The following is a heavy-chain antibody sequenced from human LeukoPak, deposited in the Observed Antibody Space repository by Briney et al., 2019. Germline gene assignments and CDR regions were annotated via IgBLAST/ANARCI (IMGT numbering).Heavy chain of an antibody. V-gene: IGHV3-21*01. CDR1: GFTFSNYN. CDR2: ITRSGTYI. J-gene: IGHJ6*03. CDR3: ARLRFFPFYYMDV. Sequence: GGSLRLSCAASGFTFSNYNMNWVRQAPGKAMEWVSSITRSGTYIFYADSVKGRFTISRDNAKNSLYLQMNSLRAEDTAVYYCARLRFFPFYYMDVWGKGTTVTVSS. D-gene: IGHD3-3*01.